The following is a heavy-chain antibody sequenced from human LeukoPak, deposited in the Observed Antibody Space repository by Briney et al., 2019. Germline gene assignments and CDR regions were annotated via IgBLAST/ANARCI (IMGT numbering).Heavy chain of an antibody. J-gene: IGHJ4*02. D-gene: IGHD3-22*01. Sequence: SQTLSLTCTVSGGSVSSGSYCWSWIRQPPGKGLEWIGYIYYSGSTNYNPSLKSRVTISVDTSKNQFSLKLSSVTAADTAVYYCARERSYDSSGSYFDYWGQGTLVTVSS. CDR1: GGSVSSGSYC. CDR2: IYYSGST. CDR3: ARERSYDSSGSYFDY. V-gene: IGHV4-61*01.